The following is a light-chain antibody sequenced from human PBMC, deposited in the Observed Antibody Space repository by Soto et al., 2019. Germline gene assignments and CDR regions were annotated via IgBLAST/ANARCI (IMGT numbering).Light chain of an antibody. CDR1: QSISSY. V-gene: IGKV1-39*01. CDR3: QQSYNTPRT. CDR2: AAS. Sequence: DIQMTQSPSSLSASVGDRVTITCRASQSISSYLNWYQQKPGKAPKLLIYAASSLQSTVPSRFSGSGSGTDFTLTISSLQPEDFATYYCQQSYNTPRTFGQGTKVEIK. J-gene: IGKJ1*01.